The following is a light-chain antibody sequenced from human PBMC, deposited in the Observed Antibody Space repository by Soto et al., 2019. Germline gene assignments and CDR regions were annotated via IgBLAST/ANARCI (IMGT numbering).Light chain of an antibody. J-gene: IGKJ4*01. CDR1: QSVSRY. Sequence: EIVLTQSPATLSLSPGDRATLSCRASQSVSRYLAWYQQKPGRAPRLLIDDASNRATGIPARFSGSGSGTDFTLTISSLEPEDFAVYYCQQRSDWPPLTFGGGTKVEIK. CDR2: DAS. V-gene: IGKV3-11*01. CDR3: QQRSDWPPLT.